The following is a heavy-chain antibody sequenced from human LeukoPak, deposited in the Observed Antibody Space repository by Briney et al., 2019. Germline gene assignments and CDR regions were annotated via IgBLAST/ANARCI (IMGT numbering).Heavy chain of an antibody. CDR1: GYTFTDYF. Sequence: ASVKVSCKASGYTFTDYFIHWVRQAPGQGLEWMGRINVNSGGTNTNYAQNFQGRVTMTRDTSISTAYMELSRLTSDDTAVYYFARDLSSTSNWELDYWGQGTLLTVSS. CDR2: INVNSGGTNT. V-gene: IGHV1-2*06. CDR3: ARDLSSTSNWELDY. D-gene: IGHD1-26*01. J-gene: IGHJ4*02.